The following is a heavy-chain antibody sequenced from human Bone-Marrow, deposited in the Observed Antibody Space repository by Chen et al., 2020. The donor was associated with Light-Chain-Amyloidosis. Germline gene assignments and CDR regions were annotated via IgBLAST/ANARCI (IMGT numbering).Heavy chain of an antibody. CDR3: ARDGASTTDLDY. D-gene: IGHD1-1*01. CDR2: ISSSGAVI. J-gene: IGHJ4*02. Sequence: EVRLAESGGGLGQPGGSLRLSCTASGFGFSAFDMHWVRQAPGKGLEWVSFISSSGAVIYYANSVKGRFTTSRDNAKNTLYLQMSSLRADDTAVYYCARDGASTTDLDYWGQGSLVTVSS. V-gene: IGHV3-48*03. CDR1: GFGFSAFD.